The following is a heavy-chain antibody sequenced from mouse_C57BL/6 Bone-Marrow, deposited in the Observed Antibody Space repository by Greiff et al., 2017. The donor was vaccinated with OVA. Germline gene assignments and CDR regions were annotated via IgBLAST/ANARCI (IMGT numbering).Heavy chain of an antibody. Sequence: EVQLVESGAELVRPGASVKLSCTASGFNIKDDYMHWVKQRPEQGLEWIGWIDPENGDTEYASKFQGKATITADTSSNTAYLQLSSLTSEDTAVYYCTGYYYGSSPAWFAYWGQGTLVTVSA. V-gene: IGHV14-4*01. CDR2: IDPENGDT. CDR3: TGYYYGSSPAWFAY. D-gene: IGHD1-1*01. J-gene: IGHJ3*01. CDR1: GFNIKDDY.